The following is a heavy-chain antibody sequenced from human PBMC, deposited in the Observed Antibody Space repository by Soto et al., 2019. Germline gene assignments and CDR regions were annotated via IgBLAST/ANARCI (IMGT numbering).Heavy chain of an antibody. CDR1: GYTFTGYY. CDR2: INPNSGDT. V-gene: IGHV1-2*02. J-gene: IGHJ6*02. Sequence: ASVKVSCKASGYTFTGYYVHWVRQAPGQGLEWMGWINPNSGDTYLAQRFQGRVTMNRDTSIGTAYMELRGLTSDDTAEYYCAKGGAIVEAAPRVYLYNAMDVWGQGTTVTVSS. D-gene: IGHD1-26*01. CDR3: AKGGAIVEAAPRVYLYNAMDV.